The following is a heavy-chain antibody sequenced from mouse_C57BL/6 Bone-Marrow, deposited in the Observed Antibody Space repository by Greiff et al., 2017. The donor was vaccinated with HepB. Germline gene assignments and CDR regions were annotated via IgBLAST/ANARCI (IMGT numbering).Heavy chain of an antibody. Sequence: QVQLQQPGAELVRPGSSVKLSCKASGYTFTSYWMDWVKQRPGQGLEWIGNIYPSDSETHYNQKLKDKATLTVDKSASTAYMQLSSLTSEDSAVYYCARGFTTVVATDAMDYWGQGTSVTVSS. D-gene: IGHD1-1*01. CDR1: GYTFTSYW. J-gene: IGHJ4*01. V-gene: IGHV1-61*01. CDR3: ARGFTTVVATDAMDY. CDR2: IYPSDSET.